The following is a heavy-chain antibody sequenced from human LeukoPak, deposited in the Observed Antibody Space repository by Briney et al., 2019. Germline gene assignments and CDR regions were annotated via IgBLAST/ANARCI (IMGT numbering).Heavy chain of an antibody. CDR1: GGSFSGYY. CDR3: ARKRRYYGSGIFDY. J-gene: IGHJ4*02. Sequence: SETLSLTCAVYGGSFSGYYWSWIRQPPGKGLEWIGEINHSGSTNYNPSLKSRVTISVDTSKNQFSLKLSSVTAADTAVYYWARKRRYYGSGIFDYWGQGTLVTVSS. D-gene: IGHD3-10*01. CDR2: INHSGST. V-gene: IGHV4-34*01.